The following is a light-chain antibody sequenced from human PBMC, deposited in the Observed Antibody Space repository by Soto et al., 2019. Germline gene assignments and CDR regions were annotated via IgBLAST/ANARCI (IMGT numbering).Light chain of an antibody. CDR1: QSVSSSY. J-gene: IGKJ1*01. CDR2: GAS. Sequence: EIVLAQSPATLYLSPGERATLSCRASQSVSSSYLVWYQQKPGQAPRLLIYGASSRATGIPDRFSGSGSGPDFTLTISRLEPEDFAVYFCQHYGSSPWTFGQGTKVDIK. CDR3: QHYGSSPWT. V-gene: IGKV3-20*01.